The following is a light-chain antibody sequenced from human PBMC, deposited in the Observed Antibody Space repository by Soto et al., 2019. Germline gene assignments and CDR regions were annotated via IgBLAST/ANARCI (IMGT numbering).Light chain of an antibody. V-gene: IGKV1-5*01. J-gene: IGKJ4*01. CDR2: DAS. Sequence: DIQVTQSPSSLSASVGDRFTITWWASQSISGWLAWYQQKPGKAPKLLMYDASSLQSGVPSRFSGSGSGTEFTLTISSLQPDDFATYYCQQYNSYLVTFGGGTKVDIK. CDR1: QSISGW. CDR3: QQYNSYLVT.